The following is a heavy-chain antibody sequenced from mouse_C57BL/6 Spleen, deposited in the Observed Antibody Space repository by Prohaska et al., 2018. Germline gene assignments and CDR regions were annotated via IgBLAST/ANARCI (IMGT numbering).Heavy chain of an antibody. CDR2: ISSGSSTI. V-gene: IGHV5-17*01. D-gene: IGHD1-1*01. CDR3: ARSRDRYAMDY. CDR1: GFTFSDYG. J-gene: IGHJ4*01. Sequence: EVQLVESGGGLVKPGGSLKLSCAASGFTFSDYGMHWVRQAPEKGMEWVAYISSGSSTIYYADTVKGRFTISRDNAKNTLFLQMTSLRSEDTAMYYCARSRDRYAMDYWGQGTSVTVSS.